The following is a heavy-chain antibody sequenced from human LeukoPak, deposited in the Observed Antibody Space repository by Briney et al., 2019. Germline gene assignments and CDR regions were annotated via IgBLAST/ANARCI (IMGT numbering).Heavy chain of an antibody. D-gene: IGHD3-10*01. Sequence: GASVKVSCKASGFTFTSPAVQWVRQARGQRLEWIGWIVVGSGNTNYAQKFQERVTITRDMSTSTAYMELSSLRSEDTAVYYSAVPPDRQAGYFDYWGQGTLVTVSS. CDR1: GFTFTSPA. V-gene: IGHV1-58*01. CDR2: IVVGSGNT. J-gene: IGHJ4*02. CDR3: AVPPDRQAGYFDY.